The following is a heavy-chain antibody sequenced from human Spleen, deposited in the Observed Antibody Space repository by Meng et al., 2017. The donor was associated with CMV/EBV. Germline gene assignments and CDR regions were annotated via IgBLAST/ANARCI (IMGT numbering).Heavy chain of an antibody. Sequence: QGQLAGSGPGLVKPSETLSLTCTCSCGSIRSYYWSWIRQPAGKGLEWIGRIYTSGSTNYNPSLKSRVTMSVDTSKNQFSLKLSSVTAADTAVYYCARGRGPSYGRSASGMYYFDYWGQGTLVTVSS. CDR3: ARGRGPSYGRSASGMYYFDY. CDR1: CGSIRSYY. V-gene: IGHV4-4*07. D-gene: IGHD5-18*01. J-gene: IGHJ4*02. CDR2: IYTSGST.